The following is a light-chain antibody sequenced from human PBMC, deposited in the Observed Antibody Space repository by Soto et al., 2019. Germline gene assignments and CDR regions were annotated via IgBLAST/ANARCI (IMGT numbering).Light chain of an antibody. CDR3: QQRSNWPKT. CDR2: DAS. Sequence: EIVLTQSPATLSFSPGERATLSCRASQRISSYLAWYQQKPGQAPRLLIYDASNRATGIPARFSGSGSGTDFTLTISSLDPEDFAVYYCQQRSNWPKTFGQGTRMEIK. J-gene: IGKJ5*01. V-gene: IGKV3-11*01. CDR1: QRISSY.